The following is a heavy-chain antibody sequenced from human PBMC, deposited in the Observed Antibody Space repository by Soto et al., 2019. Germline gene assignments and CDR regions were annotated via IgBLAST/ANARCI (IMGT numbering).Heavy chain of an antibody. CDR1: GFTFSNYG. J-gene: IGHJ4*02. Sequence: ASVKVSCKASGFTFSNYGITWLRQVPGQGLEWMGWISAYNGNTVHAQEFQGRVTITRDTSASTAYMELSSLRSEDTAVYYCARDWGASSGWPPYFDYWGQGTLVTVSS. CDR2: ISAYNGNT. CDR3: ARDWGASSGWPPYFDY. D-gene: IGHD6-19*01. V-gene: IGHV1-18*01.